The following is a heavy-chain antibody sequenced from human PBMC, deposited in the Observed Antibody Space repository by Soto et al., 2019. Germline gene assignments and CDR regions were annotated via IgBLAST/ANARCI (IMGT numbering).Heavy chain of an antibody. CDR2: INHSGST. CDR1: GGSFSGYY. V-gene: IGHV4-34*01. Sequence: SETLSLTCAVYGGSFSGYYWSWIRQPPGKGLEWIGEINHSGSTNYNPSLKSRVTISVDTSKNQFSLKLSSVTAADTAVYYCARGSGTAFDYWGQGTLVTVSS. D-gene: IGHD1-26*01. CDR3: ARGSGTAFDY. J-gene: IGHJ4*02.